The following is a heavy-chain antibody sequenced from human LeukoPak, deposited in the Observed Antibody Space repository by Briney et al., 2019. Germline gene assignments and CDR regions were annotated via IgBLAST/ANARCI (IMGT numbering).Heavy chain of an antibody. CDR1: GFTFSSYA. J-gene: IGHJ4*02. CDR2: ISSNGGST. D-gene: IGHD3-10*01. Sequence: GGSLRPSCSASGFTFSSYAMHWVRQAPGKGLEYVSAISSNGGSTYYADSVKGRFTISRDNSKNTLYLQMSSLRAEDTAVYYCVTSITMVRGVIGAFDYWGQGTLVTVSS. CDR3: VTSITMVRGVIGAFDY. V-gene: IGHV3-64D*06.